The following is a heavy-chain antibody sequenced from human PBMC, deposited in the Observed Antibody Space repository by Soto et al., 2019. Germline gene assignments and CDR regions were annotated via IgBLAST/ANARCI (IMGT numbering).Heavy chain of an antibody. V-gene: IGHV1-18*01. Sequence: QVQLVQSGAEVKKPGASVKVSCKASGYTFTSYGISWVRQAPGQGLEWMGWISAYNGNTNYAQKLQGRVTMTTDTSTSTAYMELRSLRSDDTAVYYCARDLGYYDSSGYYRTKKIDYWGQGTLVTVSS. CDR2: ISAYNGNT. CDR1: GYTFTSYG. D-gene: IGHD3-22*01. J-gene: IGHJ4*02. CDR3: ARDLGYYDSSGYYRTKKIDY.